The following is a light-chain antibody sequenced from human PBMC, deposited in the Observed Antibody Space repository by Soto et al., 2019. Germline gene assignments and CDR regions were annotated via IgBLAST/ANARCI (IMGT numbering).Light chain of an antibody. V-gene: IGKV3-15*01. Sequence: EIVMTQSPGTVSVFPGETVTLSCRASQSVSGYLDWFHQKPGQAPRLVLLRIFTRAIGVPARFSGSGSGTDFTLTISSLEPEDFAVYYCQQYDTSPYTFGQGTKVDIK. CDR2: RIF. CDR3: QQYDTSPYT. J-gene: IGKJ2*01. CDR1: QSVSGY.